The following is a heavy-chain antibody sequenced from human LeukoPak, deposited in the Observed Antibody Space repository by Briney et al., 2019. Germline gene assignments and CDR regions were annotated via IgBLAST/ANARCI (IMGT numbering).Heavy chain of an antibody. CDR2: INPNSGGT. V-gene: IGHV1-2*02. J-gene: IGHJ3*02. CDR3: AGYDILTGEGQNAFDI. D-gene: IGHD3-9*01. CDR1: GYTFTGYY. Sequence: ASVKVSCTASGYTFTGYYMHWVRQAPGQGLEWMGWINPNSGGTNYAQKFQGRVTMTRDTSISTAYMELSRLRSDDTAVYYCAGYDILTGEGQNAFDIWGQGTMVTVSS.